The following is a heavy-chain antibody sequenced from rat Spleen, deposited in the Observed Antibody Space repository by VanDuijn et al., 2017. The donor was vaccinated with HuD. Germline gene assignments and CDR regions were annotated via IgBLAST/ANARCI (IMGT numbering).Heavy chain of an antibody. V-gene: IGHV5-7*01. J-gene: IGHJ3*01. CDR1: GFTFSHYD. CDR2: ISYDGRTT. Sequence: EVQLVESGGGLVQPGRSMKLSCAASGFTFSHYDMAWVRQAPKKGLEWVATISYDGRTTNHRDSVKGRFTISRDNAKSTLDLQMDSLRSEDTATYYCTRHDNMGTANWFAYWGQGTLGTVSS. CDR3: TRHDNMGTANWFAY. D-gene: IGHD1-5*01.